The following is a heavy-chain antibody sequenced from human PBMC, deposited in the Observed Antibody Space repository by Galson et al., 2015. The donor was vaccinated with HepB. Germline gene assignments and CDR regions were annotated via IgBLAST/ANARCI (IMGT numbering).Heavy chain of an antibody. D-gene: IGHD3-22*01. CDR3: ASGEGYYDSSSYYFGSIDY. J-gene: IGHJ4*02. CDR1: GGTFSSYA. Sequence: SVKVSCKASGGTFSSYAISWVRQAPGQGLEWMGGIIPIFGTANYAQKFQGRVTITADESTSTAYMELSSLRSEDTAVYYCASGEGYYDSSSYYFGSIDYWGQGTLVTVSS. V-gene: IGHV1-69*13. CDR2: IIPIFGTA.